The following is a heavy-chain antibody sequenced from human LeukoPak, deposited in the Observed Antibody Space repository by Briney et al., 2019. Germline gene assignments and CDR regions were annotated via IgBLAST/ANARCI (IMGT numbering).Heavy chain of an antibody. CDR3: ARRSSGIAATDKIDF. Sequence: GASVKVSCKASGYTFTSYDINWVRQATGQGLEWMGWMNPNSGNTGYAQKFQGRVTMTRNTSISTAYMELSSLRSEDTAVYYCARRSSGIAATDKIDFWGQGTLVIVSS. CDR1: GYTFTSYD. V-gene: IGHV1-8*01. D-gene: IGHD6-13*01. CDR2: MNPNSGNT. J-gene: IGHJ4*02.